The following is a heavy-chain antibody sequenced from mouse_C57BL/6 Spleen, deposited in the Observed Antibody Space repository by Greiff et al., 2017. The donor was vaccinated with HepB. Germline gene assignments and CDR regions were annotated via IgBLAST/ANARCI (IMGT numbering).Heavy chain of an antibody. J-gene: IGHJ3*01. Sequence: EVQLQQSGPELVKPGASVKISCKASGYTFTDYYMNWVKQSHGKSLEWIGDLNPNNGGTSYNQKFKGKATLTVDKSSSTAYMELRSLTSEDSAVYYCARGSKGGWLAYWGQGTLVTVAA. D-gene: IGHD2-5*01. CDR2: LNPNNGGT. CDR3: ARGSKGGWLAY. V-gene: IGHV1-26*01. CDR1: GYTFTDYY.